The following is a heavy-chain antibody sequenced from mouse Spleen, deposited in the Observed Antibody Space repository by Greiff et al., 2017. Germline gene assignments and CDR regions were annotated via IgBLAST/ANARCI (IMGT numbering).Heavy chain of an antibody. Sequence: QVHVKQSGAELARPGASVKMSCKASGYTFTSYTMPWVKQRPGQGLEWIGYINPSSGYTKYNQKFKDKATLTADKSSSTAYMQLSSLTSEDSAVYYCATNWDVSDWYFDVWGTGTTVTVSS. CDR3: ATNWDVSDWYFDV. D-gene: IGHD4-1*01. V-gene: IGHV1-4*01. CDR2: INPSSGYT. J-gene: IGHJ1*03. CDR1: GYTFTSYT.